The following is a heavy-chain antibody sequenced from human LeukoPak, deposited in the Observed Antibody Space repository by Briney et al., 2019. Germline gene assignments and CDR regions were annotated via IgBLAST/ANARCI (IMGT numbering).Heavy chain of an antibody. V-gene: IGHV3-23*01. J-gene: IGHJ5*02. CDR3: AKESGSSGYYDP. CDR2: VSGSGGST. Sequence: GGSLRLSCAASGFTFSSYAMGWVRQAPGKGLEWVSGVSGSGGSTYYADSVKGRFTISRDNPKNTLYLQMNSLRVEDTAVYYCAKESGSSGYYDPWGQGTLVTVSS. CDR1: GFTFSSYA. D-gene: IGHD3-22*01.